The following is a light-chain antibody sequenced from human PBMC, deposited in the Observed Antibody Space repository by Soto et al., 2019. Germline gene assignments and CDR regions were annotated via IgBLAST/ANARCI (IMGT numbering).Light chain of an antibody. J-gene: IGKJ5*01. CDR2: AAS. Sequence: DIQLTQSPSSLSASVGDRVTITCRASQGISNYLNWYQHRPGKAPNLLIYAASSLQSGVPSRFSGSESGTDFTLTITSLQPEDSATYYCQQSYSTPITFGQGTRLEIK. CDR3: QQSYSTPIT. CDR1: QGISNY. V-gene: IGKV1-39*01.